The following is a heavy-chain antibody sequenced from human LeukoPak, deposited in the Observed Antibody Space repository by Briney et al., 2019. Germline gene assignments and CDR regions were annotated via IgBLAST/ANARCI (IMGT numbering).Heavy chain of an antibody. CDR3: AREAYGSGSDY. Sequence: KTSETLSLTCAVYGGSFSGYYWSWIRQPPGKGLEWIGEINHSGSTNYNPSLKSRVTISVDTSKNQFSLKLSSVTAADTAVYYCAREAYGSGSDYWGQGTLVTVSS. CDR2: INHSGST. J-gene: IGHJ4*02. D-gene: IGHD3-10*01. V-gene: IGHV4-34*01. CDR1: GGSFSGYY.